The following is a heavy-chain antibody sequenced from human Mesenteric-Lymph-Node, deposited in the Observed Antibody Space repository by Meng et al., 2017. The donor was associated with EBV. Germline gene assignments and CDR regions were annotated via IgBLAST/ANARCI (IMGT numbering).Heavy chain of an antibody. CDR3: AREGEVGYYESSGYYY. J-gene: IGHJ4*02. CDR2: IFPTGGT. Sequence: QVQPQESGPGPVKPSGTLSLTCAVSGGSISSSNWWTWVRQPPGKGLEWIGEIFPTGGTNYNPSLKSRLTISVDKSKNQFSLKLSSVTAADTAVYYCAREGEVGYYESSGYYYWGQGTLVTVSS. CDR1: GGSISSSNW. D-gene: IGHD3-22*01. V-gene: IGHV4-4*02.